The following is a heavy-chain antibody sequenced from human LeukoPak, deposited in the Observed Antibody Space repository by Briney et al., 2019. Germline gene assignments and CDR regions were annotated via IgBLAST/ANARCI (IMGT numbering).Heavy chain of an antibody. Sequence: ARSLRLSCAASGFTSSAYSLHWLRHAPGKGLVWVADLSYDGSNQYYADSVKGRFTISRDASKNVLYVQMNSLGAEDTAVYYCAREYGIAAVGGLDVWGEGITVTVSS. D-gene: IGHD6-25*01. CDR1: GFTSSAYS. V-gene: IGHV3-30*04. J-gene: IGHJ6*04. CDR2: LSYDGSNQ. CDR3: AREYGIAAVGGLDV.